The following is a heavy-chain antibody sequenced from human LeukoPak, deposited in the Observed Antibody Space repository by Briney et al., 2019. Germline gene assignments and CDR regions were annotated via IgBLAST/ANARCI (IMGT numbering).Heavy chain of an antibody. CDR1: GFTLSSYE. CDR3: AGDLISGSGSLGY. CDR2: INTNGSPT. J-gene: IGHJ4*02. Sequence: GGSLRLSCTVSGFTLSSYEMTWFRQAPGKGLEWVSRINTNGSPTQYADSVKGRFTISRDNAKNTLYLQMNSLRAEDTAVYYCAGDLISGSGSLGYWGQGTLVTVSS. D-gene: IGHD3-10*01. V-gene: IGHV3-74*01.